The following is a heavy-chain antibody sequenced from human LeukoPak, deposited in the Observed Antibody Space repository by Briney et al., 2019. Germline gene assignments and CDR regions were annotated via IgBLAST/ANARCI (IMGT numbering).Heavy chain of an antibody. CDR3: GREVGGYARRIDH. CDR2: IYHSGTT. D-gene: IGHD5-12*01. J-gene: IGHJ4*02. V-gene: IGHV4-38-2*02. Sequence: PSETLSLTCAVSGYSISSGYYWGWVRQPPGKGLEHLGTIYHSGTTYYNPSLKSRVTISVDTSNNQVSLTVTSVTAADTAVYYCGREVGGYARRIDHWGPGTLVSVSS. CDR1: GYSISSGYY.